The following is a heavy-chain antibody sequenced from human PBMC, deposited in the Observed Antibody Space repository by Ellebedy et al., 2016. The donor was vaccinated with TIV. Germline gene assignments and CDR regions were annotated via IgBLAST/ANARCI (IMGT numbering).Heavy chain of an antibody. V-gene: IGHV3-74*01. J-gene: IGHJ4*02. Sequence: GESLKISXEDSGFTFSSYWIHWVRQAPGKGLVWVSRINSDGSSTSYADSVKGRFTISRDNAKNTVYLQMNSLRAEDTAVYYCAREAPSGYGPFDYWGQGTLVTVSS. CDR3: AREAPSGYGPFDY. D-gene: IGHD5-12*01. CDR2: INSDGSST. CDR1: GFTFSSYW.